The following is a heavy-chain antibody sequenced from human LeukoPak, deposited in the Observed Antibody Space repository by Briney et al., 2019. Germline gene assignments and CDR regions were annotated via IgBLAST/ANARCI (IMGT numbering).Heavy chain of an antibody. D-gene: IGHD2-8*02. V-gene: IGHV1-69*04. CDR1: GDSFGRHG. CDR3: ARDMSPPGVLVTSDYGMDV. CDR2: IIPLVDVA. Sequence: SVKVSCKASGDSFGRHGISWVRQAPGQGLEWMGRIIPLVDVANYAQRFQGKVTITADRFTSTAYMELTSLTSDDTAVYYCARDMSPPGVLVTSDYGMDVWGRGTTVIVSS. J-gene: IGHJ6*02.